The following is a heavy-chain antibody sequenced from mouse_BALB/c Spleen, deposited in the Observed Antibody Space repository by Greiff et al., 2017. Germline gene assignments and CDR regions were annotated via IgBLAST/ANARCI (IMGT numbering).Heavy chain of an antibody. D-gene: IGHD1-2*01. CDR3: PITTATFAMDY. V-gene: IGHV1-66*01. CDR1: GYSFTSYY. Sequence: QVQLKESGPELVKPGASVKISCKASGYSFTSYYIHWVKQRPGQGLEWIGWIFPGSGNTKYNEKFKGKATLTADTSSSTAYMQLSSLTSEDSAVYFCPITTATFAMDYWGQGTSVTVSS. CDR2: IFPGSGNT. J-gene: IGHJ4*01.